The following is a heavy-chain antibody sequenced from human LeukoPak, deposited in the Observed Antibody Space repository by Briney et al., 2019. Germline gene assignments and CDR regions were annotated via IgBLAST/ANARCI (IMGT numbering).Heavy chain of an antibody. CDR1: GFTFSSYA. D-gene: IGHD1-26*01. CDR3: AKGRTGASTEAGY. CDR2: IRYDGSNK. Sequence: GGSLRLSCAASGFTFSSYAMHWVRQAPGKGLEWVAFIRYDGSNKYYADSVKGRFTISRDNSKNTLYLQMNSLRAEDTAVYYCAKGRTGASTEAGYWGQGTLVTVSS. J-gene: IGHJ4*02. V-gene: IGHV3-30*02.